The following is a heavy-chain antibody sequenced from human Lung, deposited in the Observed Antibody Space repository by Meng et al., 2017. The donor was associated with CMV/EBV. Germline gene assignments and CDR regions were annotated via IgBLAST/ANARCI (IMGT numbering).Heavy chain of an antibody. CDR2: VNPISDDT. V-gene: IGHV1-2*06. CDR1: GYSFSGFY. CDR3: AKSSDNGWSS. D-gene: IGHD6-19*01. J-gene: IGHJ4*01. Sequence: VQLVQSGAEVKRPGASVKISCQASGYSFSGFYLNWARQAPGHGLEWLGRVNPISDDTHLAQKFEGRITVTRDATINTAFMELTRLRPDDTAVYYCAKSSDNGWSSWGPGTLVTVSS.